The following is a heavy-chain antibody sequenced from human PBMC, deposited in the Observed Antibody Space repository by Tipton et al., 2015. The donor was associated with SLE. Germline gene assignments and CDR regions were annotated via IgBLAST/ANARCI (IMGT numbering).Heavy chain of an antibody. Sequence: SLRLSCAASGFTFRSYGMSWVRQAPGKGLEWVSGISGSGGSTYYADSVKGRFTISRDNSKNTLYLQMNSLRAEDTAVYYCAKDRTTVILRANWFDPWGQGTLVTVSS. CDR1: GFTFRSYG. D-gene: IGHD1-1*01. CDR2: ISGSGGST. V-gene: IGHV3-23*01. J-gene: IGHJ5*02. CDR3: AKDRTTVILRANWFDP.